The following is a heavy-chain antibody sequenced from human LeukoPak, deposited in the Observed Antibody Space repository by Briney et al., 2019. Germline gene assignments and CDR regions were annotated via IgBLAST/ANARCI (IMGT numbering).Heavy chain of an antibody. D-gene: IGHD6-25*01. J-gene: IGHJ4*02. CDR3: AREDASGFDY. Sequence: GGSLRLSCAASGFTFSSYEMNWVRQAPGKGLEWVSYISSSGRTIYYADSVKGRFTISRDNAKNSLYLQMNSLRAEDTAVYYCAREDASGFDYWGQGTLVTVSS. CDR2: ISSSGRTI. CDR1: GFTFSSYE. V-gene: IGHV3-48*03.